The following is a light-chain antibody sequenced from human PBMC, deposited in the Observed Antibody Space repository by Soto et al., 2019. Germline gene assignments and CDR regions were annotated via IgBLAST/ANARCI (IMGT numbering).Light chain of an antibody. CDR1: QSVGSY. Sequence: EIVLTQSPATLSLSPGERATLSCRASQSVGSYLAWYQQKPGQAPRLLIYDASNRATGIPARSSGSGSGTDSTLTISSREPEDYAVYFCEQRSNWPTFGGGTKVETK. CDR2: DAS. V-gene: IGKV3-11*01. CDR3: EQRSNWPT. J-gene: IGKJ4*01.